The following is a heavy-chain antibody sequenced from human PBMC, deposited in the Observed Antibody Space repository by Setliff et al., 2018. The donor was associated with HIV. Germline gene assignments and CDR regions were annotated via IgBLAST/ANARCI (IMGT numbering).Heavy chain of an antibody. Sequence: SGPTLVNPTQTLTLTCTFSGFSLTTSGMCISWVRQSPGKAPEWLGRIDWDDDKFYSTSLKTSLTISKDTSKNQVGLTMTNMDPMDTATYYCARTYKNDSSDYRFDFWGPGTLVTVSS. J-gene: IGHJ4*02. CDR2: IDWDDDK. V-gene: IGHV2-70*17. D-gene: IGHD3-22*01. CDR1: GFSLTTSGMC. CDR3: ARTYKNDSSDYRFDF.